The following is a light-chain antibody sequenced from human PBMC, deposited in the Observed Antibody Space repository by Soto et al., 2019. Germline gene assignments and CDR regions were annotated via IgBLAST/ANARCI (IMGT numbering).Light chain of an antibody. CDR3: QQYGSSPWT. CDR1: QRVSYGY. V-gene: IGKV3-20*01. Sequence: EIVLTQSPGTLCLSPGERATLSCRASQRVSYGYLARYQQRPGQAPRLLIYGASSRATGIPDRFSGSGSGTDFTLTISRLEPEDSAMYYCQQYGSSPWTFGQGTKVEIK. CDR2: GAS. J-gene: IGKJ1*01.